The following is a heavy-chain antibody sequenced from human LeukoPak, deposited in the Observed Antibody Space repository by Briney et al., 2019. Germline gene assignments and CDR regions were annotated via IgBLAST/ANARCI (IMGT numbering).Heavy chain of an antibody. V-gene: IGHV4-59*01. J-gene: IGHJ6*04. D-gene: IGHD3-10*01. CDR2: IYYSGST. Sequence: SETLFLTCTVSGGSISSYYWSWIRQPPGKGLEWIGYIYYSGSTNYNPSLKSRVTISVDTSKNQFSLKLSSVTAADTAVYYCAGGSGRDYYYYYGMDVWGKGTTVTVSS. CDR3: AGGSGRDYYYYYGMDV. CDR1: GGSISSYY.